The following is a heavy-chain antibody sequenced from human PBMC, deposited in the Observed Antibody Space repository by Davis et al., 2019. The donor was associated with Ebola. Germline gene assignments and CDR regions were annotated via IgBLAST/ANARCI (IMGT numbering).Heavy chain of an antibody. CDR1: GGSFSGYY. D-gene: IGHD1-14*01. V-gene: IGHV4-34*01. CDR3: ARTPRWGRKFDY. CDR2: INHSGST. Sequence: SETLSLTCAVSGGSFSGYYWSWIRQPPGKGLEWIGEINHSGSTNYNPSLKSRVTISVDTSKNQFSLKLSSVTAADTAVYYCARTPRWGRKFDYWGQGTLVTVSS. J-gene: IGHJ4*02.